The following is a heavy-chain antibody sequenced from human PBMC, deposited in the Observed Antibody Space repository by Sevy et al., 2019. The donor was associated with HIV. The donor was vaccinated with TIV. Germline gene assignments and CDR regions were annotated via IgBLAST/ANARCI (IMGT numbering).Heavy chain of an antibody. V-gene: IGHV1-18*01. D-gene: IGHD6-19*01. CDR3: AKSRRSSGFLH. J-gene: IGHJ1*01. CDR1: GYTFNSYS. CDR2: VSPHNADR. Sequence: ASVKVSCKTSGYTFNSYSRTWVRQAPGQGLEWMGWVSPHNADRNVAQRFQGRVTLTTDTSTVTAYMELRSLRSDDTALYYCAKSRRSSGFLHWGPGTMVTVSS.